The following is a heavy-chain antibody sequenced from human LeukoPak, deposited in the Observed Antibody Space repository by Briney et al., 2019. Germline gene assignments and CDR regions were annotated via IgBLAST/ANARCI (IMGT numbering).Heavy chain of an antibody. CDR1: GGSISSSSYY. J-gene: IGHJ4*02. Sequence: SETLSLTCTVSGGSISSSSYYWGWIRQPPGKGLEWIGSIYYSGSTYYNPSLKSRVTISVDTSENQFSLKLSSVTAADTAVYYCARAVDVGYSGAPGGEFDYWGQGTLVTVSS. CDR3: ARAVDVGYSGAPGGEFDY. D-gene: IGHD5-12*01. V-gene: IGHV4-39*07. CDR2: IYYSGST.